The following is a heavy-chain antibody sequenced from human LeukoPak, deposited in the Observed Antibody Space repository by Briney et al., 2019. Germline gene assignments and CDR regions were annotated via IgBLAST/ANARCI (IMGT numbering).Heavy chain of an antibody. CDR2: MSGGGGGT. CDR3: AKRGVVIRVILVGFHKEAYYFDS. Sequence: GGSLRLSCAVSGITLTNYGISRVRQAPGQGLEWVAGMSGGGGGTNYADSVKGRFTISRDNPKNTLYLQMNNLRAEDTAVYFCAKRGVVIRVILVGFHKEAYYFDSWGQGALVTVSS. D-gene: IGHD3-22*01. J-gene: IGHJ4*02. CDR1: GITLTNYG. V-gene: IGHV3-23*01.